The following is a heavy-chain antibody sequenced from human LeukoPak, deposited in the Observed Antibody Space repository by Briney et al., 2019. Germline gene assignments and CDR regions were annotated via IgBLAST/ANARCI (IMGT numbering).Heavy chain of an antibody. Sequence: ASVKVSCKASGYTFTSYGITWVRQAPGQGLEWMGWISVYNGNTIYAQNLQDKFTMTTDTSTNTAYMELRSLRSDDTAVYYCARAGSFGVIIRPYYYYMDVWGKGTTVTVSS. CDR1: GYTFTSYG. CDR2: ISVYNGNT. CDR3: ARAGSFGVIIRPYYYYMDV. J-gene: IGHJ6*03. V-gene: IGHV1-18*01. D-gene: IGHD3-3*01.